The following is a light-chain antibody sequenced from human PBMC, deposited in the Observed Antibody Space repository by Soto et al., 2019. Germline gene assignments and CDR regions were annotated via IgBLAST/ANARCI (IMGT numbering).Light chain of an antibody. CDR3: QSYDSSLSGYV. V-gene: IGLV1-40*01. J-gene: IGLJ1*01. CDR1: SSNIGAGYD. Sequence: SVLTQPPPVSGAPGQRVTISCPGSSSNIGAGYDVHWYQQLPGTAPKLLIYGNSNRPSGVPDRFSGSKSGTSASLAITGLQAEDEADYYCQSYDSSLSGYVFGTGTKVTVL. CDR2: GNS.